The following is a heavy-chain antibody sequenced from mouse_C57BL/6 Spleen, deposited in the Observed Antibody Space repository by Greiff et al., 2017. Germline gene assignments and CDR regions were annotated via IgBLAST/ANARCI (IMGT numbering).Heavy chain of an antibody. J-gene: IGHJ3*01. V-gene: IGHV1-15*01. Sequence: VQLQQSGAELVRPGASVTLSCKASGYTFTDYEMHWVKQTPVHGLEWIGAIDPETGGTAYNQKFKGKAILTSDKSSSTAYMELRSLTSEDSAVYYCPLGTGFAYWGQGTLVTVSA. CDR3: PLGTGFAY. D-gene: IGHD4-1*01. CDR1: GYTFTDYE. CDR2: IDPETGGT.